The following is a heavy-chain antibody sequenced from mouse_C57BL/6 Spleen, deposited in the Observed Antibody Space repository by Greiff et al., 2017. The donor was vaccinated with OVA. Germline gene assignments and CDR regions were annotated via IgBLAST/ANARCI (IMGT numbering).Heavy chain of an antibody. J-gene: IGHJ4*01. V-gene: IGHV5-6*01. CDR3: ARPQY. CDR1: GFTFSSYG. Sequence: EVQVVESGGDLVKPGGSLKLSCAASGFTFSSYGMSWVRQTPDKRLEWVATISSGGSYTYYPDSVKGRFTISRDNAKNTLYLQMSSLKSEDTAMYYCARPQYWGQGTSVTVSS. D-gene: IGHD3-2*02. CDR2: ISSGGSYT.